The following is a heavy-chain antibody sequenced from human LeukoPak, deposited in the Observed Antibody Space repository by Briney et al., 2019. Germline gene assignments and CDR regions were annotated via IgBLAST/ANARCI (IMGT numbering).Heavy chain of an antibody. CDR2: IYYSGST. J-gene: IGHJ6*04. CDR3: ARGPEGIAARPQITESGILGV. Sequence: SETLSLTCTVSGGSISSGGYYWSWIRQHPGKGLEWIGYIYYSGSTYYNPSLKSRVTISVDTSKNQFSLKLSSVTAADTAVYYCARGPEGIAARPQITESGILGVWGKGTTVTVSS. V-gene: IGHV4-31*03. D-gene: IGHD6-6*01. CDR1: GGSISSGGYY.